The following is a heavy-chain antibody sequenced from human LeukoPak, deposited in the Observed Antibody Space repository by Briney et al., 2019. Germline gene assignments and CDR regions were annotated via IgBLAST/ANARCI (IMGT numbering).Heavy chain of an antibody. V-gene: IGHV4-34*01. CDR2: INHSGST. Sequence: SEALSLTCAVYGGSFSGYYWSWIRQPPGKGLEWIGEINHSGSTNYNPSLKSRVTISVDTFKNQFSLKLSSVTAADTAVYYCARGSGWYVYWGQGTLVTISS. J-gene: IGHJ4*02. CDR3: ARGSGWYVY. CDR1: GGSFSGYY. D-gene: IGHD6-19*01.